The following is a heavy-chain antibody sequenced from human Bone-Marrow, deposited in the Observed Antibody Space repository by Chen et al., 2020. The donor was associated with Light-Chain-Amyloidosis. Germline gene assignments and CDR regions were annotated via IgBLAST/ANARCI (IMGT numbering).Heavy chain of an antibody. J-gene: IGHJ4*02. D-gene: IGHD5-12*01. V-gene: IGHV5-51*01. CDR3: ARRRDGYTFGY. CDR1: GYTFPNYW. CDR2: IYPDASAA. Sequence: EVQLEQSGPEVKKHGESLKNSCKGSGYTFPNYWIGWVRQMPGKGLEWMGVIYPDASAARYSPSFGGHVTISTEKSTTTAYLQWRSLKASDAAMYYGARRRDGYTFGYWGQGTLVTVSS.